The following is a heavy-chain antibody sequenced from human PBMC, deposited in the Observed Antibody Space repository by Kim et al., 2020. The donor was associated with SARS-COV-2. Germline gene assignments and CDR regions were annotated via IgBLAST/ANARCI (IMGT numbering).Heavy chain of an antibody. CDR1: GFTFSTYA. D-gene: IGHD1-26*01. J-gene: IGHJ3*01. V-gene: IGHV3-23*01. CDR3: AKDGGLTLLPRHAFDF. Sequence: GGSLRLSCAASGFTFSTYAMSWVRQAPGKGLEWVSAINSDGTTYSADSVEGRFIISRDSSKNTLYLQMNSLRAEDTAVYYYAKDGGLTLLPRHAFDFWG. CDR2: INSDGTT.